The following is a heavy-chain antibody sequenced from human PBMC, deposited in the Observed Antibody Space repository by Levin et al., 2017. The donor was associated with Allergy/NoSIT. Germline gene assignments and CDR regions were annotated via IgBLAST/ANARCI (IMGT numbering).Heavy chain of an antibody. CDR3: ARVTRNIAVAGFYYYYGMDV. V-gene: IGHV3-66*01. J-gene: IGHJ6*02. Sequence: LSLTCAASGFTVSSNYMSWVRQAPGKGLEWVSVIYSGGSTYYADSVKGRFTISRDNSKNTLYLQMNSLRAEDTAVYYCARVTRNIAVAGFYYYYGMDVWGQGTTVTVSS. CDR2: IYSGGST. CDR1: GFTVSSNY. D-gene: IGHD6-19*01.